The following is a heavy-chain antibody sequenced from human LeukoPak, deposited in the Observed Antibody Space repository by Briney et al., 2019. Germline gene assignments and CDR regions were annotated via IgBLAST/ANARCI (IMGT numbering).Heavy chain of an antibody. CDR2: INPNNGAT. J-gene: IGHJ4*02. CDR3: AREGSGWYGNFDY. Sequence: ASVKVSCKASGYSFTGYYMHWVRQAPGQGLEWMGWINPNNGATNYAQKFQGRVTMTRDTSISTAYMDLSRLTSDDTAVYYCAREGSGWYGNFDYWGQGTLVTVSS. CDR1: GYSFTGYY. D-gene: IGHD6-19*01. V-gene: IGHV1-2*02.